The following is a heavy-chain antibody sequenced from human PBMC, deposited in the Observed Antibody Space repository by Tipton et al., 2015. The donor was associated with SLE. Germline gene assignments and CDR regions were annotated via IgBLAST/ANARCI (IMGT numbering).Heavy chain of an antibody. CDR3: AKVEVDGLLRVGAFDF. CDR2: ISGSGDIT. D-gene: IGHD5-24*01. J-gene: IGHJ3*01. Sequence: SLRLSCAVSGLTFSNYLMSWVRQAPGKGLEWVSTISGSGDITHYAASVKGRFTISRDNSKNSLHLQMNNLRAEDTAIYYCAKVEVDGLLRVGAFDFWGQGTTVTVSS. V-gene: IGHV3-23*01. CDR1: GLTFSNYL.